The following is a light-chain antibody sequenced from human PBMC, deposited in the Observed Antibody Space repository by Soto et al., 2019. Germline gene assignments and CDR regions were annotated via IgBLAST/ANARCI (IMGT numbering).Light chain of an antibody. V-gene: IGLV3-1*01. Sequence: SYELTQPPSVSVSPGQTASITCSGDKWGDKYACWYQQKPGQSPVLVIYQDSKRPSGIPERFSGPNSGNTATLTISGTQAMDEADYYCQAWDSSPHVVFGGGTKLTVL. J-gene: IGLJ2*01. CDR1: KWGDKY. CDR3: QAWDSSPHVV. CDR2: QDS.